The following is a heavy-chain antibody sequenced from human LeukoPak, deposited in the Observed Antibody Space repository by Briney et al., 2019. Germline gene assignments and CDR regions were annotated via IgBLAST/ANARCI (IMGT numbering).Heavy chain of an antibody. CDR3: ARGVAAFDY. Sequence: ASVNVSCKASGYSFSIYDIIWVRQAPGQGLEWMGWMNPNSGNTGYAQKFQGRVTVTRDTSISTAYMELTRLTSENTAVYYCARGVAAFDYWGQGTLVTVSS. J-gene: IGHJ4*02. CDR1: GYSFSIYD. V-gene: IGHV1-8*03. CDR2: MNPNSGNT.